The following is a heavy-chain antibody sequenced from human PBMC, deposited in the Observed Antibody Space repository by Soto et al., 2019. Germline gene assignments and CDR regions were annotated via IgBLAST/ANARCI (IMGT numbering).Heavy chain of an antibody. Sequence: SETLSLTCTVSGGSISSYYWSWIRQPPGKGLEWIGYIYYSGSTNYNPSLKSRVTISVDTSKNQFSLKLSSVTAADTAVYYCARRYGSAIDYWGQRTLDTVSS. J-gene: IGHJ4*02. D-gene: IGHD1-26*01. V-gene: IGHV4-59*08. CDR2: IYYSGST. CDR3: ARRYGSAIDY. CDR1: GGSISSYY.